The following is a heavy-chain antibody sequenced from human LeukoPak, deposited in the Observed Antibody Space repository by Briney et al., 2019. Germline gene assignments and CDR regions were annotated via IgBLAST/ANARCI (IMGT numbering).Heavy chain of an antibody. Sequence: ASVKVSCKASGYTFTGYYMHWVRQAPGQGLEWMGWINPNSGGTNYAQKFQGRVTMTRDTATSTVYMELSSLRSEDTAVYYCARVREMTTPYFDYWGQGTLVTVSS. CDR3: ARVREMTTPYFDY. CDR1: GYTFTGYY. V-gene: IGHV1-2*02. J-gene: IGHJ4*02. CDR2: INPNSGGT. D-gene: IGHD5-24*01.